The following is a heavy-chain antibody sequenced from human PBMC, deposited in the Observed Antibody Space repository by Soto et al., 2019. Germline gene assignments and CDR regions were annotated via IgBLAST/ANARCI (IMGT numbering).Heavy chain of an antibody. CDR3: ARYDTFDY. D-gene: IGHD1-1*01. CDR2: IRSEAHSFPT. V-gene: IGHV3-73*02. J-gene: IGHJ4*02. CDR1: GFDFSGTA. Sequence: EVQLVESGGGLVQPGGSLKLSCAASGFDFSGTAIHWVRQISGNRLEWVGRIRSEAHSFPTGYAGPVKGRFTMSRDDSKNMAYLQMKSLKTEDTAVYYCARYDTFDYWGQGIQVTVTS.